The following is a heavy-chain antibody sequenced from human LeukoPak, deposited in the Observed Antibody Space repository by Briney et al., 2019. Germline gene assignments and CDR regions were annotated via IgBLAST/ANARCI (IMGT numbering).Heavy chain of an antibody. CDR2: ISINGGST. V-gene: IGHV3-64*01. CDR1: GFTFSSYA. D-gene: IGHD3-3*01. CDR3: ARGSYDFWSGLPDAFDI. Sequence: PGGSLRLSCAASGFTFSSYAMHWVRQAPGKGLEYVSAISINGGSTYYANSVKGRFTISRDNSKNTLYLQMGSLRAEDMAVYYCARGSYDFWSGLPDAFDIWGQGTMVTVSS. J-gene: IGHJ3*02.